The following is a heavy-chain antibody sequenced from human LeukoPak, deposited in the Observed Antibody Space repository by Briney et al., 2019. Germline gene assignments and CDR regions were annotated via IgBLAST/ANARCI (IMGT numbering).Heavy chain of an antibody. CDR1: GYTFSNFG. J-gene: IGHJ4*02. Sequence: ASVKVSCKTSGYTFSNFGINWVRQAPGQGLEWMGWISGNNDNPNYGQKFQGRFTVTTDSSTSTAYMELRNLRFEDTAVYYCARGRSSSWFDYWGQGTLVTVSS. D-gene: IGHD6-13*01. V-gene: IGHV1-18*01. CDR2: ISGNNDNP. CDR3: ARGRSSSWFDY.